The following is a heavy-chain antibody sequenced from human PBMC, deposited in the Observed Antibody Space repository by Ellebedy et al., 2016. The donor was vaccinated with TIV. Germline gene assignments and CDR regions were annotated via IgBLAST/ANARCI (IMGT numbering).Heavy chain of an antibody. CDR2: IIPIFGTA. Sequence: ASVKVSCKASGGTFSSYAISWVRQAPGRGLEWMGGIIPIFGTATYAQKFQGRVTITADKSTSTAYMELSSLRSEDTAVYYCARDEGPKLELRSYYYYGMDVWGQGTTVTVSS. V-gene: IGHV1-69*06. J-gene: IGHJ6*02. D-gene: IGHD1-7*01. CDR3: ARDEGPKLELRSYYYYGMDV. CDR1: GGTFSSYA.